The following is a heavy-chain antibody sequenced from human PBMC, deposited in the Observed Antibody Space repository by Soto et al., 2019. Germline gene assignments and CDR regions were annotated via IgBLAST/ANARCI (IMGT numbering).Heavy chain of an antibody. CDR3: ARDLAAGTGTRESFDP. V-gene: IGHV1-18*04. CDR1: GYTFTSCG. Sequence: GASVKVSCKASGYTFTSCGISWVRQAPGQGLEWMGWISAYNGNTNYAQKLQGRVTMTTDTSTSTAYMELRSLRSDDTAVYYCARDLAAGTGTRESFDPWGQGTLVTVSS. J-gene: IGHJ5*02. D-gene: IGHD6-13*01. CDR2: ISAYNGNT.